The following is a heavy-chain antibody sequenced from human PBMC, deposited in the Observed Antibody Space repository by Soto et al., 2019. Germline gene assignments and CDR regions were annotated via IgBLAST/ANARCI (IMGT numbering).Heavy chain of an antibody. J-gene: IGHJ4*02. CDR3: ARGRFQYSSSPPPPYFDY. CDR2: INHSGST. V-gene: IGHV4-34*01. Sequence: WETLSLTCAVYGGSFSGYYWSWIRQPPGKGLEWIGEINHSGSTNYNPSLKSRVTISVDTSKNQFSLKLSSVTAADTAVYYCARGRFQYSSSPPPPYFDYWGQGTLVTVSS. D-gene: IGHD6-6*01. CDR1: GGSFSGYY.